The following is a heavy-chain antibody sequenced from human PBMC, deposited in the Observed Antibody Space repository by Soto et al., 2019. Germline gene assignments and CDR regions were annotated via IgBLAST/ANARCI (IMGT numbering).Heavy chain of an antibody. CDR1: GGSISSGGHY. Sequence: SETLSLTCTVSGGSISSGGHYWNWIRQRPGKGLEWIGYIYYSGTTYYNPSLKSRVTISVDTSKSHFPLKLSSVTAADTAVYYCARGFLFDSNPSYPGPLAYCGPGTRVTFST. CDR3: ARGFLFDSNPSYPGPLAY. D-gene: IGHD3-22*01. CDR2: IYYSGTT. J-gene: IGHJ4*02. V-gene: IGHV4-31*03.